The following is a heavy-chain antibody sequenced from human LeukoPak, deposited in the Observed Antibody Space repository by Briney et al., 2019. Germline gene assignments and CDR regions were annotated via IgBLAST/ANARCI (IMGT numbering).Heavy chain of an antibody. V-gene: IGHV3-23*01. CDR2: ISGSGGST. J-gene: IGHJ4*02. CDR1: GFTFSSYA. Sequence: GGSLRLSCAASGFTFSSYAMHWVRQAPGKGLEWVSAISGSGGSTYYADSVKGRFTISRDNSKNTLYLQMNSLRAEDTAVYYCARYNWNDEGYFDYWGQGTLVTVSS. D-gene: IGHD1-1*01. CDR3: ARYNWNDEGYFDY.